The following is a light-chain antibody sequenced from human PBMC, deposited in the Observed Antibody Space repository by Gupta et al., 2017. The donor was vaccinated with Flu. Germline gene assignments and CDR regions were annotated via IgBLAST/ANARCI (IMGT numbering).Light chain of an antibody. CDR1: SSDVGSYNL. CDR3: CSYAGGSTWV. V-gene: IGLV2-23*02. CDR2: EVT. Sequence: QSALTQPASVSGSPGQSITISCPGTSSDVGSYNLVSWYQQHPVKAPKLMVYEVTRRPSGVANHFAGSKSGNTASLTISGLQAEDAANYYCCSYAGGSTWVFGGGTKLTVL. J-gene: IGLJ3*02.